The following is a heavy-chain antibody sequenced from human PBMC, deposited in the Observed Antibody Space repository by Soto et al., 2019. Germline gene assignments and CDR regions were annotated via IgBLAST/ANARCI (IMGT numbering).Heavy chain of an antibody. D-gene: IGHD3-3*01. CDR2: FDTEDGET. J-gene: IGHJ4*02. CDR3: ATHRSGRFLEWLPEGSLGY. V-gene: IGHV1-24*01. CDR1: GYTLTDLS. Sequence: QVQLVQSGAEVKKPGASVKVSCKVSGYTLTDLSMQWVRQAPGKGLEGMGGFDTEDGETFYAQKFQGRVTMTEDTATDTAYMKLSSLRSEDTAVYYWATHRSGRFLEWLPEGSLGYWGQGTLVTVSS.